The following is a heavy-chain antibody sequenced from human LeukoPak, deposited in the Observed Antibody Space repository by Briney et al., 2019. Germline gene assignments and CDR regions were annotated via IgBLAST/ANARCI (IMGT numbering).Heavy chain of an antibody. CDR3: VRSVGSSGWYGEFDY. CDR2: INPSGGST. J-gene: IGHJ4*02. D-gene: IGHD6-19*01. CDR1: GYTFTSYY. Sequence: ASVKVSCKASGYTFTSYYMHWVRQAPGHGLEWMGIINPSGGSTSYVQKLQGRVTMTRATSTSTVYMEVSSLRSEDTAVYFCVRSVGSSGWYGEFDYWGQGTLVTVSS. V-gene: IGHV1-46*01.